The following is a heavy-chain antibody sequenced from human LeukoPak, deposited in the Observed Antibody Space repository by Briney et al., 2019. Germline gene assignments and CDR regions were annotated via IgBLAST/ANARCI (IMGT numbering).Heavy chain of an antibody. CDR3: TTVTNNDY. J-gene: IGHJ4*02. D-gene: IGHD4-17*01. CDR1: GFTFGDCA. CDR2: IRSKAYGGTT. Sequence: GGSLRLSCTASGFTFGDCAMSWVRQAPGKGLEWVGFIRSKAYGGTTEYAASVKGRFTISRDDSKSIAYLQMNSLKTEDTAVYYCTTVTNNDYWGQGTLVTVSS. V-gene: IGHV3-49*04.